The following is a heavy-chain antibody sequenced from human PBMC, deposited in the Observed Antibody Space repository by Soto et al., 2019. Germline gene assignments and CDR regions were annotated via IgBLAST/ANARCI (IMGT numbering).Heavy chain of an antibody. Sequence: SQTLSLTCAISGDSVSSNSAAWNLIRQSPSRGLEWLGRTYYRSKWYNDYAVSVKSRITINPDTSKNQFSLQLNSVTPEDTAVYYCARAESIAARGPVDYWGQGTLVTVSS. CDR3: ARAESIAARGPVDY. V-gene: IGHV6-1*01. CDR2: TYYRSKWYN. J-gene: IGHJ4*02. D-gene: IGHD6-6*01. CDR1: GDSVSSNSAA.